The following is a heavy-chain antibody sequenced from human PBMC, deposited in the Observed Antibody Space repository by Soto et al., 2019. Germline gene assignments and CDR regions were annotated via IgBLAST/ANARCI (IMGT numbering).Heavy chain of an antibody. V-gene: IGHV4-61*01. D-gene: IGHD6-19*01. CDR1: GDSVSSGSYY. J-gene: IGHJ6*02. CDR3: ARDALYSSGWYGSDYYGMDV. Sequence: SETLSLTCTVSGDSVSSGSYYWTWIRQPPGKGLEWIGYISYSGSTNYNPSLKSRVTISVDTSKNQFSLKLSSVTAADTAVYYCARDALYSSGWYGSDYYGMDVWGQGTTVTVSS. CDR2: ISYSGST.